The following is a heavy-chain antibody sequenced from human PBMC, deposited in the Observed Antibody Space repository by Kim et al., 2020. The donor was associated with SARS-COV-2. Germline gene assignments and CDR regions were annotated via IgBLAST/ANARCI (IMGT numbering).Heavy chain of an antibody. V-gene: IGHV4-61*02. CDR1: GGSISSGSYY. CDR2: IYTSGST. CDR3: ARDEYDYYYDSRGWFDP. Sequence: SETLSLTCTVSGGSISSGSYYSSWIRQPAGKGLEWIGRIYTSGSTNYNPSLKSRVTISVDTSKNQFSLKLSSVTAADTAVYYCARDEYDYYYDSRGWFDPWGQGTLVTVSS. J-gene: IGHJ5*02. D-gene: IGHD3-22*01.